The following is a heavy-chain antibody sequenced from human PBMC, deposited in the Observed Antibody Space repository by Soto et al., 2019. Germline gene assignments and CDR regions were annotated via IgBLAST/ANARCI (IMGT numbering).Heavy chain of an antibody. CDR2: IYYSGST. CDR1: GGSISSYY. V-gene: IGHV4-59*08. J-gene: IGHJ5*02. CDR3: ARAKAPLYSSSWYWFDP. D-gene: IGHD6-13*01. Sequence: QVQLQESGPGLVKPSETLSLTCTVSGGSISSYYWSWIRQPPGKGLEWTGYIYYSGSTNYNPSLKSRVTTSVDTSKNQFSLKLSSVTAADTAVYYCARAKAPLYSSSWYWFDPWGQGTLVTVSS.